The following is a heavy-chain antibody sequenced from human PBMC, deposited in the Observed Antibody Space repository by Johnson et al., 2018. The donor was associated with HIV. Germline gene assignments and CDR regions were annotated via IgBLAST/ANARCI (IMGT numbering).Heavy chain of an antibody. D-gene: IGHD3-16*01. CDR1: RFSFSPYA. CDR2: ISHDGSKK. Sequence: QVQLLESGGGLVQPGPSLRLSCAASRFSFSPYALHWVRQTPGQGLEWVAVISHDGSKKYYADSVERRFTISRDNFKNTLYLQMNSLRAEDTALYYCAKAPWRGGDPNSAFDIWGQGTMVTVSS. V-gene: IGHV3-30*04. J-gene: IGHJ3*02. CDR3: AKAPWRGGDPNSAFDI.